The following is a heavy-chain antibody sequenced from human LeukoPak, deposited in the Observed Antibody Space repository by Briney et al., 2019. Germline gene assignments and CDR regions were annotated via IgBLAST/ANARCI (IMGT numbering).Heavy chain of an antibody. J-gene: IGHJ6*04. CDR2: IYYSGNT. D-gene: IGHD5-18*01. Sequence: PSETLSLTCTVSGGSIGGCYWSWIRQPPGKGLEWIGYIYYSGNTNYNPSLKSRVTLSVDTSTNRLFLKLSSVTAADTAVYYCARGWDTGYSYYGMDVWGSGTTVTVSS. CDR1: GGSIGGCY. V-gene: IGHV4-59*01. CDR3: ARGWDTGYSYYGMDV.